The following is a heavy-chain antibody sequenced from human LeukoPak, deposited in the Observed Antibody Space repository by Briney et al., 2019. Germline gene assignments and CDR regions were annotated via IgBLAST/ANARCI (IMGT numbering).Heavy chain of an antibody. Sequence: SEALSLTCAVYGGSFSGYYWSWIRQPPGKGLEWIGEINHSGSTNYNPSLKSRVTISVDTYKNQFSLKLSSVTAADTAVYYCARGRFESVPAAIFYYYYYMDVWGKGTTVTVSS. CDR2: INHSGST. CDR1: GGSFSGYY. CDR3: ARGRFESVPAAIFYYYYYMDV. V-gene: IGHV4-34*01. J-gene: IGHJ6*03. D-gene: IGHD2-2*01.